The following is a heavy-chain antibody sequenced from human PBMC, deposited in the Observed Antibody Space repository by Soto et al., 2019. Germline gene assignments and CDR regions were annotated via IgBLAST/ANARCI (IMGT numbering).Heavy chain of an antibody. V-gene: IGHV3-21*01. J-gene: IGHJ4*02. CDR1: GFTFSSYS. CDR3: ARANYGSGSYYDPFRVHYFDY. D-gene: IGHD3-10*01. CDR2: ISSSSSYI. Sequence: PGGSLRLSCAASGFTFSSYSMNWVRQAPGKGLEWVSSISSSSSYIYYADSVKGRFTISRDNAKNSLYLQMNSLRAEDTAVYYCARANYGSGSYYDPFRVHYFDYWGQGTLVTVSS.